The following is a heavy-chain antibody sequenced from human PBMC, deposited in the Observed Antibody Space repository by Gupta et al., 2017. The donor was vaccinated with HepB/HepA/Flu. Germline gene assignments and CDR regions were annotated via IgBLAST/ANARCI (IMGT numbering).Heavy chain of an antibody. CDR1: GFTISSYG. J-gene: IGHJ4*02. Sequence: QVQLVESGGGVVQRGRSLRPSCAASGFTISSYGLPWVRQAPGKGLEWVAVISYDVSNKYYADSVKGRFTISRDNSKNTLYLQMNSLRAEDTAVYYCAKESTHGSGSFDYWGQGTLVTVSS. CDR2: ISYDVSNK. D-gene: IGHD3-10*01. CDR3: AKESTHGSGSFDY. V-gene: IGHV3-30*18.